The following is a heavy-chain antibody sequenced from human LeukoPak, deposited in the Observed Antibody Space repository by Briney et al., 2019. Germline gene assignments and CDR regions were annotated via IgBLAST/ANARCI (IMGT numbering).Heavy chain of an antibody. V-gene: IGHV3-21*01. D-gene: IGHD2-15*01. CDR3: ARDGVVVVAAPDAFDI. CDR2: ISSSSSYI. J-gene: IGHJ3*02. Sequence: GGSMRLSCAASGFTFSSYSMNWVRQAPGKGLEWVSSISSSSSYIYYADSVKGRFTISRDNAKNSLYLQMNSLRAEDTAVYYCARDGVVVVAAPDAFDIWGQGTMVTVSS. CDR1: GFTFSSYS.